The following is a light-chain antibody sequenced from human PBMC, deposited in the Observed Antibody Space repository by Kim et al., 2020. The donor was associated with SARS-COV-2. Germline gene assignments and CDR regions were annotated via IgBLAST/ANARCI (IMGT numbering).Light chain of an antibody. J-gene: IGKJ4*01. V-gene: IGKV1-5*01. CDR1: QTISTW. CDR3: QQYNSYPRLT. CDR2: DAS. Sequence: SVGDRVTITCRASQTISTWLAWYQHKPGEAPKLLIYDASRLESGVPSRFSGSGSGTEFTLTISSLQPDDFATYYCQQYNSYPRLTFGGGTKVDIK.